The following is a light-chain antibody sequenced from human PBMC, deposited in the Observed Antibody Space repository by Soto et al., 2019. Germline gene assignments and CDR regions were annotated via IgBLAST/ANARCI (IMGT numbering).Light chain of an antibody. CDR2: GAS. CDR3: QEYHSPPFT. J-gene: IGKJ3*01. Sequence: DIQMTQSPSSLSASVGDTVTITCRASQGISSSLAWYQQKAGKVPDLLIYGASTLQSGVPSHFSGSGSGTDFTLTISSLQPADVATYYCQEYHSPPFTFGPGTKVEMK. V-gene: IGKV1-27*01. CDR1: QGISSS.